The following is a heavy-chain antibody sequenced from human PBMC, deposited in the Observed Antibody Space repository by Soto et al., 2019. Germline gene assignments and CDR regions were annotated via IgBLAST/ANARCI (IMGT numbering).Heavy chain of an antibody. D-gene: IGHD6-13*01. CDR1: GGSISSSSYY. CDR3: ARQFGAAAGPHYYYFDY. Sequence: SETLSLTCTVSGGSISSSSYYWGWIRQPPGKGLEWIGSIYYSGSTYYNPSLKSRVTISVDTSKNQFSMKLSSVTAADTAVYYCARQFGAAAGPHYYYFDYWGQGTLVTAPQ. V-gene: IGHV4-39*01. J-gene: IGHJ4*02. CDR2: IYYSGST.